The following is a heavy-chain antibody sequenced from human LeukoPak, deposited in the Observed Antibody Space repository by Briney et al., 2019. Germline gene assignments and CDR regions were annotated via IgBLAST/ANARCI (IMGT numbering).Heavy chain of an antibody. CDR2: ISRSGSTI. V-gene: IGHV3-48*03. Sequence: GGSLRLSCAASAFTFSSYEMNWVRQAPGKGLEWVTYISRSGSTIYYADSVKGRFTISRDNAKNSLYLQMNSLRAEDTAVYYCARDSAAVAVAFDYWGREPWSPSP. CDR1: AFTFSSYE. J-gene: IGHJ4*02. D-gene: IGHD6-19*01. CDR3: ARDSAAVAVAFDY.